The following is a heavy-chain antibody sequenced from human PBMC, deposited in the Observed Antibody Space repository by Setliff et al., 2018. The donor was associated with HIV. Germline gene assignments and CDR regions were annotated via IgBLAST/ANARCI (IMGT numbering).Heavy chain of an antibody. CDR3: ARDYSRYTWNYFDY. Sequence: PGGSLRLSCAASGFTFSSHSMNWVRQSPGKGLEWVSYISSSSSSIYYADSVKGRFMISRDNAKNSLYLQMNSLRAEDTALYYCARDYSRYTWNYFDYWGQGTLVTVSS. CDR2: ISSSSSSI. CDR1: GFTFSSHS. V-gene: IGHV3-48*04. J-gene: IGHJ4*02. D-gene: IGHD1-20*01.